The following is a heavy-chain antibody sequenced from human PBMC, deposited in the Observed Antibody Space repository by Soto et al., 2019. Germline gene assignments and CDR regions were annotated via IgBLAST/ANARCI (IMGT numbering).Heavy chain of an antibody. Sequence: EVQLVESGGGLVKPGGSLRLSCAASGFTFSSYSMNWVRQAPGKGLEWVSSISSSSSYIYYADSVKGRFTISRDNAKNAQYLQMNARRAEDTAVYYCARDSYYGSGGDYGMDVWGQGTTVTVSS. CDR3: ARDSYYGSGGDYGMDV. CDR1: GFTFSSYS. J-gene: IGHJ6*02. CDR2: ISSSSSYI. D-gene: IGHD3-10*01. V-gene: IGHV3-21*01.